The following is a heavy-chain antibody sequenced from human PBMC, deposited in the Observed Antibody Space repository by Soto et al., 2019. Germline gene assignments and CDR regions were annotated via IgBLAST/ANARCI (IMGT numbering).Heavy chain of an antibody. CDR3: EISSDSPGGP. V-gene: IGHV3-7*01. J-gene: IGHJ5*02. CDR1: GFTFSSQW. CDR2: IKGYGSAK. Sequence: EVHLVESGGGLVQPGGSLRLSCAASGFTFSSQWMSWVRRTRGKGLEWVANIKGYGSAKYYVDSVRGRCTISRDNAKNSLYLQKNGLRVEDTAVYYCEISSDSPGGPWGQGTLVTVSS. D-gene: IGHD2-15*01.